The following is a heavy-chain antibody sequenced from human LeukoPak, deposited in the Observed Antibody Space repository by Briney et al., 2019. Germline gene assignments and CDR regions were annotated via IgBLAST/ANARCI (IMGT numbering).Heavy chain of an antibody. Sequence: GESLRLSCAASGFTVSSTDMSWVRKAPGKGLEWVSAVYSGGSTFYADSVKGRFTISRDNSKNTLYLQISSLRAEDTAVYYCALLGAAGREYFQHWGQGTLVTVSS. D-gene: IGHD6-13*01. CDR1: GFTVSSTD. CDR2: VYSGGST. J-gene: IGHJ1*01. CDR3: ALLGAAGREYFQH. V-gene: IGHV3-53*01.